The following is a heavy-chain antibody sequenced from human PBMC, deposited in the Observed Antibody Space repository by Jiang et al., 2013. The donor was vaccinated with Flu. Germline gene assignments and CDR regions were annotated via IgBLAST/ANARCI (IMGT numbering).Heavy chain of an antibody. CDR3: ARDLRDYVVSNILDA. Sequence: PGGSLRLSCAASGFTFTSYAVHWVRQTPGKGLEWVGVISYDGATKYHPDSVKGRFTISRDNSKSSLYLQINGLRADDAATYYCARDLRDYVVSNILDAWGQGTTVIVSS. CDR1: GFTFTSYA. J-gene: IGHJ6*02. D-gene: IGHD3-10*02. CDR2: ISYDGATK. V-gene: IGHV3-30-3*01.